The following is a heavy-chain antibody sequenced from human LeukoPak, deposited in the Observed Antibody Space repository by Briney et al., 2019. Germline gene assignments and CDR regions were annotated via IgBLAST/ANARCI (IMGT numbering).Heavy chain of an antibody. CDR3: ARDTGIVGATTPGY. Sequence: ASVKVSCKASGGTFSSYAISWVRQAPGQGLEWMGWISAYNGNTNYAQKLQGRVTMTTDTSTSTAYMELRSLRSDDTAVYYCARDTGIVGATTPGYWGQGTQVTVSS. V-gene: IGHV1-18*01. CDR2: ISAYNGNT. CDR1: GGTFSSYA. D-gene: IGHD1-26*01. J-gene: IGHJ4*02.